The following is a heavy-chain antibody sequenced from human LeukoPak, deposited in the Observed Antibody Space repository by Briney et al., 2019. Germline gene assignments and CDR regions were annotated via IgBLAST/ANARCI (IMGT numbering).Heavy chain of an antibody. CDR2: ISAYNGNT. Sequence: ASVKVSCEASGYTYTRQGISWVRHAPAQGLEWMGWISAYNGNTNYAQKLQGRDTMHTDTPPSTAYMELRSLSSDDTAVYYCAREGFTMVRGVINCGWFVPWGQGTLVTVSS. V-gene: IGHV1-18*01. CDR1: GYTYTRQG. CDR3: AREGFTMVRGVINCGWFVP. J-gene: IGHJ5*02. D-gene: IGHD3-10*01.